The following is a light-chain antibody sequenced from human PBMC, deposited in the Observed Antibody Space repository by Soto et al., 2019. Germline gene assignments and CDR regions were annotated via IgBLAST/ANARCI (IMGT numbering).Light chain of an antibody. CDR1: QGISTY. CDR2: TAS. V-gene: IGKV1-39*01. Sequence: DIQMTQSPSSLSASVGDRVSITCRASQGISTYLNWYQHKPGKAPNLLIYTASSLHSGVPSRFSGSGFGTEFSLTISSLQPDDFGSYYCQHMRTFGQGTKVEMK. J-gene: IGKJ1*01. CDR3: QHMRT.